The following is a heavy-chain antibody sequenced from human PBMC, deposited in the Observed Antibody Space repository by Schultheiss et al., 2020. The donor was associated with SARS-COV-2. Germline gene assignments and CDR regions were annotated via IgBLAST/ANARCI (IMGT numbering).Heavy chain of an antibody. CDR3: AKDGAVGVHYYYYGMDV. Sequence: GGSLRLSCAASGFTFSSYAMSWVRQAPGKGLEWVSAISGSGGSTYYADYVKGRFTISRDNSKNTLYLQMNSLRAEDTAVYYCAKDGAVGVHYYYYGMDVWGQGTTVTVSS. D-gene: IGHD1-26*01. CDR1: GFTFSSYA. V-gene: IGHV3-23*01. J-gene: IGHJ6*02. CDR2: ISGSGGST.